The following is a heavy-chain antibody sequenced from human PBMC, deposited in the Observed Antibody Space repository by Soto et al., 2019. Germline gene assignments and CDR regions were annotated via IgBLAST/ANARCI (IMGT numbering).Heavy chain of an antibody. V-gene: IGHV3-33*01. D-gene: IGHD4-17*01. Sequence: QVQLVESGGGVVQPGRSLRLSCAASGFTFSSYGMHWVRQAPGKGLEWVAVIWYDGSNKYYADSVKGRFTISRDNSKNTLYMQMNSLRAEDTAVYYCARDLDPYGDPYYFDYRGQGTLVTVSS. CDR1: GFTFSSYG. CDR2: IWYDGSNK. CDR3: ARDLDPYGDPYYFDY. J-gene: IGHJ4*02.